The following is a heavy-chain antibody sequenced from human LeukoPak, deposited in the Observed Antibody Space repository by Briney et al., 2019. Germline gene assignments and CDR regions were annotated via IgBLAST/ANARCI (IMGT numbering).Heavy chain of an antibody. CDR3: ARRKTLFWYFDY. CDR1: GYSITSGYS. V-gene: IGHV4-38-2*01. D-gene: IGHD3-3*01. Sequence: PSETLSPTCAVSGYSITSGYSWDWIRQSPGKGLEWIGNIYSSGSTYYNPSLKSRVTISVDTSKNQFSLSLNSVTAADTAVYYCARRKTLFWYFDYWGQGTLVTVSS. J-gene: IGHJ4*02. CDR2: IYSSGST.